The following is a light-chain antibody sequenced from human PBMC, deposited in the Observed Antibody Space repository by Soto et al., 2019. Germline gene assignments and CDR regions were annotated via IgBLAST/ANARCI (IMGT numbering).Light chain of an antibody. Sequence: QSALTQPPSASGSRGQSVTISCTGTSSDVGGYNFVSWYQQHPGKAPKLIIYEVTQRPSGVPDRFSGSKSGNTASLTVSGLQSEDEAEYYCCSFAGRNHRVFGTGTKVTVL. CDR2: EVT. CDR3: CSFAGRNHRV. CDR1: SSDVGGYNF. J-gene: IGLJ1*01. V-gene: IGLV2-8*01.